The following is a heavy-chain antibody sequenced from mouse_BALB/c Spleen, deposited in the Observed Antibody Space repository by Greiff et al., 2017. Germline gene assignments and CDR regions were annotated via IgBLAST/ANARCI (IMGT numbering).Heavy chain of an antibody. CDR2: ILPGSGST. CDR1: GYTFSSYW. Sequence: QVQLQQSGAELMKPGASVKISCKATGYTFSSYWIEWVKQRPGHGLEWIGEILPGSGSTNYNEKFKGKATFTADTSSNTAYMQLSSLTSEDSAVYYCARTLDSSGYVFDYWGQGTTLTVSS. D-gene: IGHD3-2*01. V-gene: IGHV1-9*01. CDR3: ARTLDSSGYVFDY. J-gene: IGHJ2*01.